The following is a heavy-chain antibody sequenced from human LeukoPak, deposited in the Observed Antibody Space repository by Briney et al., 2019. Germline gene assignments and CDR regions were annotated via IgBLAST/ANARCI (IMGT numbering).Heavy chain of an antibody. CDR3: ARRIQLWLKNWFDP. CDR2: INHSGST. CDR1: GGSFSGYY. J-gene: IGHJ5*02. V-gene: IGHV4-34*01. Sequence: PSETLSLTCAVYGGSFSGYYWSWIRQPPGKGLEWIGEINHSGSTNYNPSLKSRVPISVDTSKNQFSLKLSSVTAADTAVYYCARRIQLWLKNWFDPWGQGTLVTVSS. D-gene: IGHD5-18*01.